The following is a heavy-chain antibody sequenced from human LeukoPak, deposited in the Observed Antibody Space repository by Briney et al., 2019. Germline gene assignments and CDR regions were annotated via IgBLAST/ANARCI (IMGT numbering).Heavy chain of an antibody. CDR1: GYSFTSYW. V-gene: IGHV5-51*01. Sequence: GEFLKISCKGSGYSFTSYWIGWVRQMPGKGLEWMGIIYPGDSDTRYSPSFQGQVTISADKSISTAYLQWSSLKASDTAMYYCARHVAYYDILTGYYTDYYYYGMDVWGQVTTVTVSS. J-gene: IGHJ6*02. CDR2: IYPGDSDT. D-gene: IGHD3-9*01. CDR3: ARHVAYYDILTGYYTDYYYYGMDV.